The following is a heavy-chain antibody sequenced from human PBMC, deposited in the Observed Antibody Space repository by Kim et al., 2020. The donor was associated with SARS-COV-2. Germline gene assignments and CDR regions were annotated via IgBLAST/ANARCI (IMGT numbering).Heavy chain of an antibody. CDR1: GFTFSNAW. CDR3: TTDQGDGDYVRFYYYFDY. CDR2: IKSKTDGGTT. V-gene: IGHV3-15*01. J-gene: IGHJ4*02. D-gene: IGHD4-17*01. Sequence: GGSLRLSCAASGFTFSNAWMSWVRQAPGKGLEWVGRIKSKTDGGTTDYAAPVKGRFTISRDDSKNTLYLQMNSLKTEDTAVYYCTTDQGDGDYVRFYYYFDYWGQGTLVTVSS.